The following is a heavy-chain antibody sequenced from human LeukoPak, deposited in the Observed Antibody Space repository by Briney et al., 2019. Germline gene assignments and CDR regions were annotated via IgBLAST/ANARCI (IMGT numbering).Heavy chain of an antibody. CDR1: GFTFSDYS. J-gene: IGHJ4*02. V-gene: IGHV3-48*01. CDR3: ARDYKYAFDN. D-gene: IGHD5-24*01. Sequence: GGSLRRSCAASGFTFSDYSMNWVRQAPGKGLEWISYIGIDSGNTNYADSVKGRFTISGDKAKNSLYLQMNSLRVEDTAVYYCARDYKYAFDNWGQGTLVTVSS. CDR2: IGIDSGNT.